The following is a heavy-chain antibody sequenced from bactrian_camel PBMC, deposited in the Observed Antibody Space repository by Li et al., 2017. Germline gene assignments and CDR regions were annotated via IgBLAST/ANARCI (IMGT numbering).Heavy chain of an antibody. CDR2: IGDDGDT. CDR3: AKDLFTDYAR. D-gene: IGHD4*01. Sequence: HVQLVESGGGSVQTGGSLRLTCTDSGLTYGSYCLGWFRQAPGKEREGVAAIGDDGDTAYVDSVKGRFTISVDGAKDILSLQMNSLKSEDTALYYCAKDLFTDYARWGQGTQVTVS. J-gene: IGHJ4*01. V-gene: IGHV3S55*01. CDR1: GLTYGSYC.